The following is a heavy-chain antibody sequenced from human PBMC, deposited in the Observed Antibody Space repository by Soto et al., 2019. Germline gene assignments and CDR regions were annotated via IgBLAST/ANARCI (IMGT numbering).Heavy chain of an antibody. Sequence: GASVKVSCKASGYSFTTYAIHWVRQAPGQRLEWMGWISAYNGNTNYAQKLQGRVTMTTDTSTSTAYMELRSLRSDDTAVYYCARVKGSGYHNWFDPWGQGTLVTVSS. CDR1: GYSFTTYA. CDR3: ARVKGSGYHNWFDP. D-gene: IGHD3-22*01. CDR2: ISAYNGNT. J-gene: IGHJ5*02. V-gene: IGHV1-18*01.